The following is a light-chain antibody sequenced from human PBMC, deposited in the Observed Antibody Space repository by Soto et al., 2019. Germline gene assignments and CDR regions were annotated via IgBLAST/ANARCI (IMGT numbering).Light chain of an antibody. Sequence: QSVLTQPPSASGTPGQRVTISCSGRSSNIGRNFAYWYRQLPGTAPKLLIYRNDQRPSGVPDRISGSKSGDSASLAISGLRSEDEADYYCAAWDDSLSGVVFGGGTKVTVL. CDR3: AAWDDSLSGVV. J-gene: IGLJ2*01. V-gene: IGLV1-47*01. CDR1: SSNIGRNF. CDR2: RND.